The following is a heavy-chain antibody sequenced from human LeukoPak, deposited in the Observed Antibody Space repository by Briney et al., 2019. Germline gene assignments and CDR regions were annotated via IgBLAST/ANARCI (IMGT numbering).Heavy chain of an antibody. J-gene: IGHJ4*02. CDR3: AREGREMTGFDY. Sequence: PGGSLRLSCAASGFTFSNAWMSWVRQTPGKGLEWVANIKQAGNEKHYVDSVKGRFTISRDNAKNSLYLQMNSLRVEDTAVYYCAREGREMTGFDYWGQGTLVTVSP. V-gene: IGHV3-7*01. CDR2: IKQAGNEK. D-gene: IGHD1-14*01. CDR1: GFTFSNAW.